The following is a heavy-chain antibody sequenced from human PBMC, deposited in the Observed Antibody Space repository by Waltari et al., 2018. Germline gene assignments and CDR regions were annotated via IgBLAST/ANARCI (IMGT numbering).Heavy chain of an antibody. V-gene: IGHV1-69*01. CDR3: ARDHSHIVVVTAKDYYGMDV. D-gene: IGHD2-21*02. CDR1: GGTFSSYA. CDR2: IIPIFGTA. Sequence: QVQLVQSGAEVKKPGSSVKVSCKASGGTFSSYAISWVRQAPGHGLGWMGGIIPIFGTANYAQKFQGRVTITADESTSTAYMELSSLRSEDTAVYYCARDHSHIVVVTAKDYYGMDVWGQGTTVTVSS. J-gene: IGHJ6*02.